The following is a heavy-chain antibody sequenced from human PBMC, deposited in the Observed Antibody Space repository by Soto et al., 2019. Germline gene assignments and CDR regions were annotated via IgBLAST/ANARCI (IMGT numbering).Heavy chain of an antibody. CDR1: GGSINAFF. Sequence: SETLSLTCTVSGGSINAFFWSRVRQPPGKGLESIGYIFYSGSTNYNPSLKSRVTISLDTSKTQFSLNLTSVTAADTAVYYCATQTGLYYYGLDVWGQGTMVTVSS. J-gene: IGHJ6*02. V-gene: IGHV4-59*01. CDR3: ATQTGLYYYGLDV. CDR2: IFYSGST.